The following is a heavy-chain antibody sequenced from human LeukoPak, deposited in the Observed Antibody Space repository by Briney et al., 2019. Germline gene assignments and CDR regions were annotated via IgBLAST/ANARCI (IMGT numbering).Heavy chain of an antibody. J-gene: IGHJ5*02. CDR1: GYTFTGYY. CDR3: ARELLPAVTEGWFDP. V-gene: IGHV1-2*02. CDR2: INPNSGGT. Sequence: ASVKVSCKASGYTFTGYYMHWVRQAPGRGLEWMGWINPNSGGTKYAQKFQGRVTMTRETSISTAYMELSSLTSDDTAVYYCARELLPAVTEGWFDPWGQGTLVTVSS. D-gene: IGHD2-2*01.